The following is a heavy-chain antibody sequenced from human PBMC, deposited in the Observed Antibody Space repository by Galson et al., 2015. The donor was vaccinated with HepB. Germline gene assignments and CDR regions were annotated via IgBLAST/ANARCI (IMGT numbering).Heavy chain of an antibody. CDR3: AREDRYNYIVSLDY. Sequence: SLRLSCAASGFTFSNYGMHWVRQAPGKGLEWVALIWKDGSNKYYADSVKGRFSISRDNSKNALYLQMNSLRAEDTAMYFCAREDRYNYIVSLDYWGQGARVTVS. CDR2: IWKDGSNK. J-gene: IGHJ4*02. V-gene: IGHV3-33*01. D-gene: IGHD5-18*01. CDR1: GFTFSNYG.